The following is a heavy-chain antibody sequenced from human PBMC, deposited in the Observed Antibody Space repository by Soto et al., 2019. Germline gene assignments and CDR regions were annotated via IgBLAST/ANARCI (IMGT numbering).Heavy chain of an antibody. CDR1: GGIFSTYA. Sequence: QVQLVQSGAEVKKPGSSVKVSCKASGGIFSTYAISWLRQAPGQGLEWMGGIIPLFGTPNYAQRFQGRVTITAHESTSTAYMELSRLRSEDTAVYYCARDRDDYGSGNYYNRIDFWGRGTLVTVSS. CDR3: ARDRDDYGSGNYYNRIDF. CDR2: IIPLFGTP. J-gene: IGHJ4*02. V-gene: IGHV1-69*01. D-gene: IGHD3-10*01.